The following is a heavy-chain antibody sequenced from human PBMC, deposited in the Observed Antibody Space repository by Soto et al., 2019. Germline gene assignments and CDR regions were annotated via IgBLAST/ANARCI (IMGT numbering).Heavy chain of an antibody. J-gene: IGHJ4*02. CDR3: AREDYGSGSGSFDY. CDR2: IYYSGST. Sequence: PSETLSLTCTVSGGSVSSGSYYWSWIRQPPGKGLEWIGYIYYSGSTNYNPSLKSRVTISVDTSKNQFSLKLSSVTAADTAVYYCAREDYGSGSGSFDYWGQGTLVTVSS. D-gene: IGHD3-10*01. CDR1: GGSVSSGSYY. V-gene: IGHV4-61*01.